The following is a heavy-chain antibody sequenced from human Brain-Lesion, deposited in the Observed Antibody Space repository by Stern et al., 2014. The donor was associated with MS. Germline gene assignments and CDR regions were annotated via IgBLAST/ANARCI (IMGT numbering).Heavy chain of an antibody. Sequence: QDQLVQSGAEVKKPGASVKVSCKVSGYTLTELSMHWVRQAPRKGLEWMGGFDPEDGETIYAQKFQGRVTMTEDTSTDTAYMEQSSLRSEDTAVYYCATLSTGAGGNYYRHFDYWGQGTLVTVSS. D-gene: IGHD1-26*01. CDR3: ATLSTGAGGNYYRHFDY. CDR1: GYTLTELS. V-gene: IGHV1-24*01. CDR2: FDPEDGET. J-gene: IGHJ4*02.